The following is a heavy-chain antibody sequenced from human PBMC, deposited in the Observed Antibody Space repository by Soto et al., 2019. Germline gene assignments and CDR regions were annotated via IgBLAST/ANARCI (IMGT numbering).Heavy chain of an antibody. CDR1: GFTFDDYA. CDR2: ISWNSGSI. D-gene: IGHD3-9*01. CDR3: AKDMLLSYDLLAGPFDY. Sequence: EVQLVESGGGLVQPGRSLRLSCAASGFTFDDYAMHWVRQAPGKGLEWVSGISWNSGSIGYADSVKGRFTISRDNAKNSMYLQMNSLRAEDTALYYCAKDMLLSYDLLAGPFDYCGQGTLVTVSS. J-gene: IGHJ4*02. V-gene: IGHV3-9*01.